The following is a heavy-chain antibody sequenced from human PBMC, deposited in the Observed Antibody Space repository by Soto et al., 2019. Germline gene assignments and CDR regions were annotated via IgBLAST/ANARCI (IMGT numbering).Heavy chain of an antibody. CDR1: GYTFTSYD. D-gene: IGHD1-26*01. V-gene: IGHV1-18*01. J-gene: IGHJ5*02. Sequence: ASVKVSCKASGYTFTSYDINWVRQATGQGLEWMGWINANNGNTNYAQKLQGRVTMTTDTSTSTAYMELRSLRSDDTAVYYCARASGSSYWFDPWGQGTLVTVSS. CDR2: INANNGNT. CDR3: ARASGSSYWFDP.